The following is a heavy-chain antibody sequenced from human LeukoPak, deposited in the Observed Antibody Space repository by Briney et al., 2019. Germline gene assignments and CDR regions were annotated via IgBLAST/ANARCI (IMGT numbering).Heavy chain of an antibody. J-gene: IGHJ4*02. D-gene: IGHD6-13*01. Sequence: PSETLSLTCTVSGGSISSGGYYWSWIRQHPGKGLEWIGYIYYSGSTYYNPSLKSRVTISVDTPKNQFSLKLSSVTAADTAVYYCARGPMGQQPIDYWGQGTLVTVSS. CDR2: IYYSGST. CDR1: GGSISSGGYY. CDR3: ARGPMGQQPIDY. V-gene: IGHV4-31*03.